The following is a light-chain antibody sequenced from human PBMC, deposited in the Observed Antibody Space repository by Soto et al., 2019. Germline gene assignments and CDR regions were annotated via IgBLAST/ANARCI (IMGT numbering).Light chain of an antibody. Sequence: DIQMTQSPSSLSASVGDRVTITCRASQGINNFVAWYQQKPGEVPKLLIYAASTLQSGVPSRFSGSGFGTDFLLTISSLEPEDVATYYCQKYDSVPLTFGGGTMVEIK. CDR3: QKYDSVPLT. J-gene: IGKJ4*01. V-gene: IGKV1-27*01. CDR2: AAS. CDR1: QGINNF.